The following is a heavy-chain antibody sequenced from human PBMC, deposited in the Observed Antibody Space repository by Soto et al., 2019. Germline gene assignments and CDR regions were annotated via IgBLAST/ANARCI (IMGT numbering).Heavy chain of an antibody. D-gene: IGHD6-6*01. J-gene: IGHJ4*02. V-gene: IGHV4-31*03. CDR1: GGSVNSAGYY. CDR2: IYYSGST. CDR3: ASAASEYSFDY. Sequence: PSETLSLTCTVSGGSVNSAGYYWSWIRQHPGTGLEWIGYIYYSGSTFYNPSLKRRVAISLDTSKDQFSLRLTSVTAADTAMYYCASAASEYSFDYWGQGTLVTVS.